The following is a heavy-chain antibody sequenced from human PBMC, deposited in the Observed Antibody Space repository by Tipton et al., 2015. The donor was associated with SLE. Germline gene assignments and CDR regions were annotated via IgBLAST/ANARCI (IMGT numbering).Heavy chain of an antibody. Sequence: TLSLTCTVSGGSLSSHYWSWFRQPPGKGLEWMGYIYYRGNTKTNPSPNIRVTISLYTSRTQFSLQLTSATAADTAVDYCGRVTSGWREVCWGQGTLVTVSS. V-gene: IGHV4-59*08. J-gene: IGHJ4*02. CDR2: IYYRGNT. D-gene: IGHD6-19*01. CDR3: GRVTSGWREVC. CDR1: GGSLSSHY.